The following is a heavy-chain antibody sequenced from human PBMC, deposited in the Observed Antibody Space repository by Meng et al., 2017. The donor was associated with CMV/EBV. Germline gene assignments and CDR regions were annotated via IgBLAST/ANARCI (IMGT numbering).Heavy chain of an antibody. D-gene: IGHD5-24*01. V-gene: IGHV4-59*01. CDR1: GGSISTYY. CDR3: ARTSPHGNSDY. CDR2: IYYSESA. J-gene: IGHJ4*02. Sequence: GSLRLSCTVSGGSISTYYWSWMRQPPGKGLEWIGHIYYSESAKYNPSLKSRVTISVDMSKNQFSLKLRSVTAADTAVYYCARTSPHGNSDYWGQGTLVTVSS.